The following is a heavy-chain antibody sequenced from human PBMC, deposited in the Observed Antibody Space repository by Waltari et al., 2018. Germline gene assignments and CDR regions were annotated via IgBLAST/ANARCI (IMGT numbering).Heavy chain of an antibody. CDR3: ARGYCTGGVCRNYYYGMDV. D-gene: IGHD2-8*02. CDR2: IIPIFGTA. CDR1: GGTFSSYA. V-gene: IGHV1-69*13. J-gene: IGHJ6*02. Sequence: QVQLVQSGAEVKKPGSSVKVSCKASGGTFSSYAISWVRQAPGQGLEWMGGIIPIFGTANYAQKFQGRVTITADESTSTAYMELSSLRSEDTAVYYCARGYCTGGVCRNYYYGMDVWGQGTTVTVSS.